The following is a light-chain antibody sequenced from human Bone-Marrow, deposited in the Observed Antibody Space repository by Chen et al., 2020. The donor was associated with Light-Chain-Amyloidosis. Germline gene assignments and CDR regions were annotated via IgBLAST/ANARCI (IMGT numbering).Light chain of an antibody. CDR1: SSNIGSKT. J-gene: IGLJ3*02. CDR2: SNN. Sequence: QSVLTQPPSSSGTPRPRATTSCSGSSSNIGSKTVNWYQQLQGTAPKLLIYSNNQRPSGVPDRFSGSTSGTSASLAISGLQSEDEADYYCAAWDDSLNAQLVFGGGTKLTVL. CDR3: AAWDDSLNAQLV. V-gene: IGLV1-44*01.